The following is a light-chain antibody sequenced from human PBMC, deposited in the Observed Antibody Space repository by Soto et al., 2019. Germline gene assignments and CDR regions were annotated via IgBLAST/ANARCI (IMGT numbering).Light chain of an antibody. CDR1: QSIGGF. Sequence: DTQMTQSPSSLSVSVGDRVTITCRASQSIGGFLNWYQQKLGKAPKLLIYAASSLQSGVPSRFSGSGSGTDFTLTISSLQTEDFATYYCQPSYSTPLTFGGGTKVEI. CDR3: QPSYSTPLT. J-gene: IGKJ4*01. CDR2: AAS. V-gene: IGKV1-39*01.